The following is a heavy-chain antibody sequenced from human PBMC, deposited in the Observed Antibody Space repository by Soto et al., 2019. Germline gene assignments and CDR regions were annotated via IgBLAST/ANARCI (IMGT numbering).Heavy chain of an antibody. CDR1: GFTFSSYA. Sequence: GGSLRLSCAASGFTFSSYAMSWVRQAPGKGLEWVSAISGSGGSTYYADSVKGRFTISRDNSKNTLYLQMNSLGAEDTAVYYRANGIQLWGPSGYWGQGTLVTVS. CDR2: ISGSGGST. V-gene: IGHV3-23*01. D-gene: IGHD5-18*01. CDR3: ANGIQLWGPSGY. J-gene: IGHJ4*02.